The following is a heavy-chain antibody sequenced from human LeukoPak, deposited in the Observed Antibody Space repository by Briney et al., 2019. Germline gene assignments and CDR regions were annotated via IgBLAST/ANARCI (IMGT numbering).Heavy chain of an antibody. CDR1: GFTFANYA. Sequence: GGSLRLSCAVSGFTFANYAMTWVRQARGKGLESVSSISTDGTTYYAHSVKGLFTLSRDNSKNTLYLQMRSLRAEDTAVYYCAKLGHGGYYSYMDVWGKGTTVTVSS. CDR2: ISTDGTT. V-gene: IGHV3-23*01. CDR3: AKLGHGGYYSYMDV. J-gene: IGHJ6*03. D-gene: IGHD3-16*01.